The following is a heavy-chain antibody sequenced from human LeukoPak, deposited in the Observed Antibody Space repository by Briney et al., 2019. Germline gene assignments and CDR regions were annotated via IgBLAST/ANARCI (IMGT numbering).Heavy chain of an antibody. CDR3: AKGGYYDSSGYYDGPDY. Sequence: PGRSLRLSCAASGFTFSSYGMHWVRQAPGKGLEWVAVISYDGSNKYYADSVKGRFTISRDNSKNTLYLQMNSLRAEDTAMYYCAKGGYYDSSGYYDGPDYWGQGTLVTVSS. D-gene: IGHD3-22*01. CDR1: GFTFSSYG. CDR2: ISYDGSNK. V-gene: IGHV3-30*18. J-gene: IGHJ4*02.